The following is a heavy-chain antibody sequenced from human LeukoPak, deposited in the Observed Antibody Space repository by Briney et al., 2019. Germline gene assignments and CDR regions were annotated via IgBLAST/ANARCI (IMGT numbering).Heavy chain of an antibody. CDR3: ARLGLAAYSSSWYGGDY. CDR2: IYPGDSDT. CDR1: GYSFTSYW. J-gene: IGHJ4*02. Sequence: GESLKISCKGSGYSFTSYWIGWVRQMPGKGLEWMGIIYPGDSDTRYSPSFQGQVTISADKSISTAYLQWSSLKASDTAMYYCARLGLAAYSSSWYGGDYWGQGTLVTASS. V-gene: IGHV5-51*03. D-gene: IGHD6-13*01.